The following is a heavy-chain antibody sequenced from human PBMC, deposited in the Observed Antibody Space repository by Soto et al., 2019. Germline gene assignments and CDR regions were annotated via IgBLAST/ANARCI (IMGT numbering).Heavy chain of an antibody. CDR2: IWYDGSGQ. D-gene: IGHD4-17*01. Sequence: QVQLVESGGGLVQPGRSLRLSCVVSGFTFSNYGMHWVRQAPGKGLEWVADIWYDGSGQRYAGSVQGRFTISRDNSKNTLYLQINSLRVEDTAVYYCAKDEVPRKYYGHSLDVWGQGTTVTVSS. V-gene: IGHV3-33*03. CDR1: GFTFSNYG. CDR3: AKDEVPRKYYGHSLDV. J-gene: IGHJ6*02.